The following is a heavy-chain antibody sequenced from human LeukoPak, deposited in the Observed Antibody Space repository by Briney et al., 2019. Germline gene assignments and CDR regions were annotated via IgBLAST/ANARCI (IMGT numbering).Heavy chain of an antibody. Sequence: GGSLRLSCVTSGFTFGGSGMHWVRQASGKGLEWVGHIRNKANSYATAYAASVRDRFTISRDDSKNTAFLQMNSLKTEDTAMYYCTRPYSRFCSRTSCYWDSWGQGTLVTVSS. V-gene: IGHV3-73*01. CDR3: TRPYSRFCSRTSCYWDS. CDR2: IRNKANSYAT. D-gene: IGHD2-2*01. CDR1: GFTFGGSG. J-gene: IGHJ4*02.